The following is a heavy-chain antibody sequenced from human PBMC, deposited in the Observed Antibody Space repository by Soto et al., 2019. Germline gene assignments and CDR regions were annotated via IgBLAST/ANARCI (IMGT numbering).Heavy chain of an antibody. CDR1: GYTFTGYY. CDR3: ARLVAPYSSGWYQEGVNWFDP. V-gene: IGHV1-2*02. Sequence: QVQLVQSGAEVKKPGASVKVSCKASGYTFTGYYMHWVRQAPGQGLEWMGWINPNSGGTNDAQKFQGRVTMTRDTSFSTAYMELSRLRSDDTAVYYCARLVAPYSSGWYQEGVNWFDPWGQGTLVTVSS. D-gene: IGHD6-19*01. CDR2: INPNSGGT. J-gene: IGHJ5*02.